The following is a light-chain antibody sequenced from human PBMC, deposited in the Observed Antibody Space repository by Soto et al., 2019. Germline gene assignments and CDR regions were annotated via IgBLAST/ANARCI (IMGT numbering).Light chain of an antibody. J-gene: IGKJ1*01. Sequence: GDRVTITCRASQSISSWLAWYQQKPGKAPKLLIYDASSLESGVPSRFSGSGSGTEFTLTISSLQPDDFATYYCQQSNSYSGTFGQGTKVEIK. CDR1: QSISSW. CDR3: QQSNSYSGT. V-gene: IGKV1-5*01. CDR2: DAS.